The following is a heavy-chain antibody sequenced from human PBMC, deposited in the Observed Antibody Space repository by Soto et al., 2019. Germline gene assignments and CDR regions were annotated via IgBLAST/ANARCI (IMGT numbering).Heavy chain of an antibody. CDR1: GGSISSYY. V-gene: IGHV4-4*07. CDR2: IYTSVST. CDR3: ARDLDY. Sequence: SETLSLTCTVSGGSISSYYWSWIRQPAGKGLEWIGSIYTSVSTNYNPSLKSRVTMSVDTSKNPCSLKLSSVPAADTAVYYCARDLDYWGQGTLVTVSS. J-gene: IGHJ4*02.